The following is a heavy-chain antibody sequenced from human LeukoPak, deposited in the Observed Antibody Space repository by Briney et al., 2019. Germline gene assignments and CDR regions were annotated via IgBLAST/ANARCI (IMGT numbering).Heavy chain of an antibody. CDR1: GFTFSSYA. CDR3: AKSLVTMFGGFDT. Sequence: PGGSLRLSCAASGFTFSSYAMSWVRQAPGKGLEWVSAISGSGGSTFYAESVKGRFTISRDNSKNTLNLQMNSLRAEDTAVYYCAKSLVTMFGGFDTWGQGTLVTVSP. J-gene: IGHJ4*02. CDR2: ISGSGGST. D-gene: IGHD3-3*01. V-gene: IGHV3-23*01.